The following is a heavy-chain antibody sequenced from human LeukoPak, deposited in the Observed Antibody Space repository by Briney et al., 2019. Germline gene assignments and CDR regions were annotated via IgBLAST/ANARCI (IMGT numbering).Heavy chain of an antibody. CDR1: GFTFSSLW. D-gene: IGHD1-20*01. V-gene: IGHV3-74*01. CDR3: ASSFRITGTTYYY. J-gene: IGHJ4*02. CDR2: INSDGRKS. Sequence: GGSLRLSCAASGFTFSSLWMHWVRQLPGEGLGWVAHINSDGRKSTYADSVKGRFTISRDSAENTVYLQMNSLGAEDTAVYYCASSFRITGTTYYYWGQGTQVTVSS.